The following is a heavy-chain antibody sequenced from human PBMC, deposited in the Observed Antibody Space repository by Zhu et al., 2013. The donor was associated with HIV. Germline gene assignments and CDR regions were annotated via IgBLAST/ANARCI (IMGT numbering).Heavy chain of an antibody. Sequence: VQLVQSGAEVKKPGASVKVSCKASGYTFTSYYMHWVRQAPGQGLEWMGIINPSGGSTSYAQKFQGRVTMTRDTSTSTVYMELSSLRSEDTAVYYCARETPWGELLVLLDYGMDVWGQGTTVTVSS. CDR2: INPSGGST. CDR3: ARETPWGELLVLLDYGMDV. V-gene: IGHV1-46*01. D-gene: IGHD3-10*01. J-gene: IGHJ6*02. CDR1: GYTFTSYY.